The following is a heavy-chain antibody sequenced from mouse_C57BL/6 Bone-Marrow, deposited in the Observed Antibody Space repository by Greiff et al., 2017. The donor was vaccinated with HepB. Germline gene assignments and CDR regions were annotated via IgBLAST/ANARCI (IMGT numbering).Heavy chain of an antibody. Sequence: EVQVVESGPELVKPGASVKISCKASGYSFTGYYMNWVKQSPEKSLEWIGEINPSTGGTTYNQKFKAKATLTVDKSSSTAYMQLKGLTSEDSAVYYCARGYFDVWGTGTTVTVSS. V-gene: IGHV1-42*01. CDR3: ARGYFDV. J-gene: IGHJ1*03. CDR1: GYSFTGYY. CDR2: INPSTGGT.